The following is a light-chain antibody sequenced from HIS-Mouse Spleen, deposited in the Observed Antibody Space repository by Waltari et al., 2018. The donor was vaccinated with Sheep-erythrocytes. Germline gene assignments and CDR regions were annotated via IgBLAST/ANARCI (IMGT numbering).Light chain of an antibody. Sequence: EIVLTQSPATLSLSPGERATLSCRASQSVSSYLAWYQQKPGQAPRLLIYDASNRATGSTARFSGSGSGTDFTLTMSSLEPEDFTVYYCQQRSNWHAITFGQGTRLAIK. CDR2: DAS. CDR1: QSVSSY. V-gene: IGKV3-11*01. J-gene: IGKJ5*01. CDR3: QQRSNWHAIT.